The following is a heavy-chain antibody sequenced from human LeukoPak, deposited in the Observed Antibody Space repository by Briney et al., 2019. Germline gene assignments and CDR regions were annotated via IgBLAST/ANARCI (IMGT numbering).Heavy chain of an antibody. D-gene: IGHD3-16*01. CDR2: IGGSSGYT. CDR1: GFTFSDYY. V-gene: IGHV3-11*03. J-gene: IGHJ4*02. Sequence: PGGSLRLFCAASGFTFSDYYMSWIRQAPGEGLEWVSYIGGSSGYTDYAGSVKGRFTISRDNAKNSLYLQMTSPRVEDTAVYYCARSRGATHWGQGTLVTVSS. CDR3: ARSRGATH.